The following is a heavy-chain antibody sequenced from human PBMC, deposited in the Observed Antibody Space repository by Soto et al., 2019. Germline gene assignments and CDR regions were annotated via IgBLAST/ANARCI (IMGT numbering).Heavy chain of an antibody. CDR1: GGSISSGDYY. CDR2: NYYSGST. D-gene: IGHD2-2*01. V-gene: IGHV4-30-4*01. Sequence: QVQLQESGPGLVKPSQTLSLTCTVSGGSISSGDYYWSWIRQPPGKGLEWIGYNYYSGSTYYNPCLTSRVTLSGGTHRKQYSLRLRSVAAADTSVYYCARVGESGLVSAATRPTWFDYWGQGTLVTVSS. J-gene: IGHJ4*02. CDR3: ARVGESGLVSAATRPTWFDY.